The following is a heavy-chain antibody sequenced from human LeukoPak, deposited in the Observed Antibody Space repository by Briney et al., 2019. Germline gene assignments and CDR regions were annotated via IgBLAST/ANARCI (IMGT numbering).Heavy chain of an antibody. Sequence: GGSLRLSCAASGFTFSSYWMSWVRQAPGKGLEWVANIKQDGSEKYYVDSVKGRFTISRDNAKNSLYLQMNSLRAEDTAVYYCAKDPFHPSSGPKNYYYYYGMDVWGQGTTVTVSS. CDR1: GFTFSSYW. D-gene: IGHD3-22*01. V-gene: IGHV3-7*01. CDR2: IKQDGSEK. J-gene: IGHJ6*02. CDR3: AKDPFHPSSGPKNYYYYYGMDV.